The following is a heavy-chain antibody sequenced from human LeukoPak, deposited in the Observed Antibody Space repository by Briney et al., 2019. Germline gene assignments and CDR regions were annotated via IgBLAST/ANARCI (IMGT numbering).Heavy chain of an antibody. Sequence: PGGSLRLSCAASGFTFSSFAMSWVRQAPGKGLEWVSTIGGSGGDTYFADSVKGRFTISRDNSENTLYLQMNSLRAEDTAVYYCAKGASRYGDFDYWGQGTLVTVSS. CDR3: AKGASRYGDFDY. CDR2: IGGSGGDT. CDR1: GFTFSSFA. D-gene: IGHD4-17*01. J-gene: IGHJ4*02. V-gene: IGHV3-23*01.